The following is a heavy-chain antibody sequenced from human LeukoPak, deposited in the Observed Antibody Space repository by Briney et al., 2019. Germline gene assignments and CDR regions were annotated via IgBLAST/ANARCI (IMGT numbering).Heavy chain of an antibody. D-gene: IGHD3-10*01. CDR3: ARGPRITMVRGGQWYYYMDV. CDR1: GGTFSSYA. Sequence: GSSVKVSCKASGGTFSSYAISWVRQAPGQGLEWMGLINPSGGSTNYAQKFQDRVTMTRDTSTSTVYMELSSLRSEDTAVYYCARGPRITMVRGGQWYYYMDVWGKGTTVTISS. CDR2: INPSGGST. V-gene: IGHV1-46*01. J-gene: IGHJ6*03.